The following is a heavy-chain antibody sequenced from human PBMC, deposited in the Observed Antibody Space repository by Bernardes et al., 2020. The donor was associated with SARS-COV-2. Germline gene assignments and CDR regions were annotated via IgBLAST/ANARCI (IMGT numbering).Heavy chain of an antibody. CDR2: ISYIGSSGTTV. CDR3: ARESIVWSNAFDY. CDR1: GFSFSDYF. J-gene: IGHJ4*02. V-gene: IGHV3-11*01. D-gene: IGHD3-22*01. Sequence: SGFSFSDYFMSWIRQAPGKGPEWISYISYIGSSGTTVSYADSVRGRFTISRDDAHNSVYLQMNRLRVEDTAVYYCARESIVWSNAFDYWGQGTLVTVSS.